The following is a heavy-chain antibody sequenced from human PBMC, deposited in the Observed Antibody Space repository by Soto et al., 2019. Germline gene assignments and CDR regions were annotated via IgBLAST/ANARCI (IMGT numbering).Heavy chain of an antibody. V-gene: IGHV3-30*18. D-gene: IGHD2-2*01. CDR3: AKDSLRGEVPAALNFDY. Sequence: PGGSMRLSSVACGLRFRNYVMHWVRQYPGKGLEWVAIVSYNGRKEYYADSVKGRFSISRDNSKNTLYVQMNTLRDEDTAVYYCAKDSLRGEVPAALNFDYWGRGTLVTVSS. J-gene: IGHJ4*02. CDR1: GLRFRNYV. CDR2: VSYNGRKE.